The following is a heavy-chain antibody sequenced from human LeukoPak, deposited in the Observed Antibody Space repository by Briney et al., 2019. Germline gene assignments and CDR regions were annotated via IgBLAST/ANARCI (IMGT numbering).Heavy chain of an antibody. J-gene: IGHJ3*02. Sequence: GGSLRLFCAASGFTFSNFAMAWVRQVPEKGLEWVSFIRGGGAGAHYADSVRGRFTISRDNSKNTLYLEMNSLRADDTAVYYCAKASYSYGNDAFDIWGQGTKVTVSS. D-gene: IGHD3-16*02. CDR2: IRGGGAGA. V-gene: IGHV3-23*01. CDR1: GFTFSNFA. CDR3: AKASYSYGNDAFDI.